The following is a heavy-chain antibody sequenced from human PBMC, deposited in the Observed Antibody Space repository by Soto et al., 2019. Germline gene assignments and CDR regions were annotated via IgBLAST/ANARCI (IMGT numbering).Heavy chain of an antibody. CDR1: GGSISSSSYY. V-gene: IGHV4-39*01. J-gene: IGHJ5*02. CDR2: IYYSGST. D-gene: IGHD2-15*01. Sequence: SETLSLTCTVSGGSISSSSYYWGWIRQPPGKGLEWIGSIYYSGSTYYNPSLKSRVTISVDTSKNQFSLKLSSVTAADTAVYYSARLMDMILPWFAPSGPRTLLPVAS. CDR3: ARLMDMILPWFAP.